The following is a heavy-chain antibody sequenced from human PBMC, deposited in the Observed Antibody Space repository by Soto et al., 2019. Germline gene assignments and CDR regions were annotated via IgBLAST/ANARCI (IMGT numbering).Heavy chain of an antibody. D-gene: IGHD6-13*01. CDR1: GFTFSSYG. V-gene: IGHV3-33*01. CDR2: IWYDGSNK. J-gene: IGHJ6*02. CDR3: ARERRVGQQLVLDYYYYYRMAG. Sequence: PGGSLRLSCAASGFTFSSYGMHWFRQAPGKGLEWVAVIWYDGSNKYYADSVKGRFTISRDNSKNTLYLQMNSLRAEDTAVYYCARERRVGQQLVLDYYYYYRMAGRAQGTTVPVAS.